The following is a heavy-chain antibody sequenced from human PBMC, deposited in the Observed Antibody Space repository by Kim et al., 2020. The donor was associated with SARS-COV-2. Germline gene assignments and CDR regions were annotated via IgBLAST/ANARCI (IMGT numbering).Heavy chain of an antibody. Sequence: GGSLRLSCAASGFTFSSYWMSWVRQAPGKGLEWVANIKHDGSEKYYVDSVKGRFTISRDNAKNSLYLQMNSLRAEDTAVYYCARGYCSGGSCDDAFDIWCQGTMVTVSA. CDR1: GFTFSSYW. CDR2: IKHDGSEK. V-gene: IGHV3-7*04. J-gene: IGHJ3*02. CDR3: ARGYCSGGSCDDAFDI. D-gene: IGHD2-15*01.